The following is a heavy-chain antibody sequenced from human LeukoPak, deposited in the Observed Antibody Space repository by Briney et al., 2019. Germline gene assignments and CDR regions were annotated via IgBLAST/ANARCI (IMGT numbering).Heavy chain of an antibody. CDR3: ASPSGYCYVSSFDY. Sequence: PGGSLRLSCAASGFTFSSYWMSWVRQAPGKGLEWVANIKQDGSEKYYVDSVKGRFTISRDNAKSSLYLQMNSLRAEDTAVYYCASPSGYCYVSSFDYWGQGTLATVSS. D-gene: IGHD5-18*01. J-gene: IGHJ4*02. CDR2: IKQDGSEK. CDR1: GFTFSSYW. V-gene: IGHV3-7*01.